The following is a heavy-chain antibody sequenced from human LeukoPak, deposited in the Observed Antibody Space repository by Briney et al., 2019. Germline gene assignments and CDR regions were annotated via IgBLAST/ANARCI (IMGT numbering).Heavy chain of an antibody. CDR3: ARKGNAFDI. J-gene: IGHJ3*02. V-gene: IGHV1-46*01. CDR2: INPSGGST. Sequence: ASVKVSCKASGYTFTSYNMHWVRQAPGQGLEWMGIINPSGGSTNFAQKFQGRVTLTRDMSTSTVYMELSSLRSEDTAVYYCARKGNAFDIWGQGTMVTVSS. CDR1: GYTFTSYN.